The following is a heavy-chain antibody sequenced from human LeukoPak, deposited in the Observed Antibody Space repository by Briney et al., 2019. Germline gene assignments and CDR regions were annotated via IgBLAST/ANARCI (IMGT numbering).Heavy chain of an antibody. CDR1: GGSISSSSYY. V-gene: IGHV4-39*07. CDR3: AREGSSSWYGIDY. CDR2: IYYSGST. J-gene: IGHJ4*02. Sequence: PSETLSLTCTVSGGSISSSSYYWGWIRQPPGKGLEWIGSIYYSGSTYYNPSLKSRVTMSVDTSKNQFSLKLSSVTAADTAVYYCAREGSSSWYGIDYWGQGTLVTVSS. D-gene: IGHD6-13*01.